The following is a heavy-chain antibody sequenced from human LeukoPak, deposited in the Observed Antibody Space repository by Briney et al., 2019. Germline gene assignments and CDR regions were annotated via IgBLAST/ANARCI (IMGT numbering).Heavy chain of an antibody. J-gene: IGHJ6*03. D-gene: IGHD4-11*01. V-gene: IGHV1-2*02. CDR3: ARRDPTYYYYMDV. CDR2: INPTSFGT. CDR1: GYTFTSYY. Sequence: ASVKVSCKASGYTFTSYYMHWVRQAPGQGLEWMGWINPTSFGTKYEQKFQGRVTMTRDTSISTDYMELSDLRSDDTAVYYCARRDPTYYYYMDVWGKGTTVTVSS.